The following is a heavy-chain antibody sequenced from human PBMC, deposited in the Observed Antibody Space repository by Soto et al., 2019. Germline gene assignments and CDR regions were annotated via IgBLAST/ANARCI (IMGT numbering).Heavy chain of an antibody. CDR1: GFTFSSYW. Sequence: GGSLRLSCAASGFTFSSYWMHWVRQAPGKGLVWVSRTNEDGSIINYADSVKGRFTISRDNAKNTLYLEMNSLRVEDTAVYYCTRDTGGRGGHWGPGTLVTVSS. V-gene: IGHV3-74*01. CDR2: TNEDGSII. CDR3: TRDTGGRGGH. J-gene: IGHJ4*02. D-gene: IGHD3-16*01.